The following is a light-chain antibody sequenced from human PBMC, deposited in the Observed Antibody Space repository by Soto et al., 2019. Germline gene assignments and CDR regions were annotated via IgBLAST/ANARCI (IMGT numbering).Light chain of an antibody. J-gene: IGKJ4*01. CDR3: QHYVTWPLT. V-gene: IGKV3-15*01. CDR2: DAI. CDR1: QNIHNH. Sequence: DKLMSQSSATLSVSPGERVTLSCRASQNIHNHMSWFLQKPGQTPRLLIYDAIIRAPGVPARFSGSRSGAEFTLTISSLQSEDFAVYYCQHYVTWPLTFGGGTKVDIK.